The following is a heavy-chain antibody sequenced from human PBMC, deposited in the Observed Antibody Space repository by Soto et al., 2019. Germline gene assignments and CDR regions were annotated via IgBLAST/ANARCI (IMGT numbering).Heavy chain of an antibody. V-gene: IGHV5-51*01. D-gene: IGHD3-9*01. CDR2: IYPGDSDT. Sequence: PGESLKISCKGSGYSFTSYWIGWVRQMPGKGLEWMGIIYPGDSDTRYSPSFQGQVTISADKSISTAYLQWSSLKASDTAMYYWARRSDWSAYGMDVWGQGTTVTVSS. J-gene: IGHJ6*02. CDR3: ARRSDWSAYGMDV. CDR1: GYSFTSYW.